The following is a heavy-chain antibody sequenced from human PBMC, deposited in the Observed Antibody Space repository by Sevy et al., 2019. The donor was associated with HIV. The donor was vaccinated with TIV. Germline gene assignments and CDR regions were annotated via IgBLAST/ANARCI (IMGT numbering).Heavy chain of an antibody. V-gene: IGHV3-73*01. Sequence: GGSLRLSCAASGFTFSGSAVHWVRQASGKGLEWVGRIRSKANSYATAYAASVKGRFTISRDDSKNTAYLQMNSLKTEDTAVYYCTRQGDIVLVPAAIRGAFDIWGQGTMVTVSS. CDR2: IRSKANSYAT. D-gene: IGHD2-2*01. CDR3: TRQGDIVLVPAAIRGAFDI. CDR1: GFTFSGSA. J-gene: IGHJ3*02.